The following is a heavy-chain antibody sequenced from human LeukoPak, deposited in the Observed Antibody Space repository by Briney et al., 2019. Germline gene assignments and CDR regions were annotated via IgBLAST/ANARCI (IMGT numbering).Heavy chain of an antibody. CDR3: ARDARIGDSSGYYYPWYFDY. V-gene: IGHV3-66*01. D-gene: IGHD3-22*01. CDR2: IYVGGGT. Sequence: GGSLRLSCAASGLTVTYNYMVWVRQAPGKGLEWVSGIYVGGGTKYADFVKGRFIISTDGSKNTLSLQMNSLRAEDTAVYYCARDARIGDSSGYYYPWYFDYWGQGTLVTVSS. CDR1: GLTVTYNY. J-gene: IGHJ4*02.